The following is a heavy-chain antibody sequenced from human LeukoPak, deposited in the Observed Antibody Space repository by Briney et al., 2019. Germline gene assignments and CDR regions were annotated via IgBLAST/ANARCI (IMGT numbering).Heavy chain of an antibody. CDR2: ISYDGSNK. Sequence: GRSLRLSCAASGFTFSSYAMHWVRQAPGKGLEWVAVISYDGSNKYYADSVKGRFTISRDNSKNTLYLQMNSLRAEDTAVYYCARSSVVPAAYYYYYYGMDVWGQGTTVTVS. D-gene: IGHD2-2*01. CDR1: GFTFSSYA. CDR3: ARSSVVPAAYYYYYYGMDV. V-gene: IGHV3-30-3*01. J-gene: IGHJ6*02.